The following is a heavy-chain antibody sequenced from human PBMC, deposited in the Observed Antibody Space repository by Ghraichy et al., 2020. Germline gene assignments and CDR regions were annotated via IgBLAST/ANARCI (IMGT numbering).Heavy chain of an antibody. V-gene: IGHV1-8*01. D-gene: IGHD3-16*01. CDR2: MNPNSGNT. J-gene: IGHJ3*02. Sequence: ASVKVSCKASGYTFTSYDINWEREAPGQGLEWMGWMNPNSGNTGYAQKFQGRVTMTRSTSIRSAHMELSSLRSEDTAVYYCARRRFDDFDIWGQGTLVTVSS. CDR1: GYTFTSYD. CDR3: ARRRFDDFDI.